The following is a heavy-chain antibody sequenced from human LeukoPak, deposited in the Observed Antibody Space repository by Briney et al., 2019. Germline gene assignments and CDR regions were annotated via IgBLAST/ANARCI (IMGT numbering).Heavy chain of an antibody. CDR1: GFTVSSNY. J-gene: IGHJ3*02. CDR2: ISGSGGST. Sequence: GGSLRLSCAASGFTVSSNYMSWVRQAPGKGLEWVSAISGSGGSTYYADSVKGRFTISRDNSKNTLYLQMNSLRAEDTAVYYCAKDLYYYDSSGYPRTAAFDIWGQGTMVTVSS. V-gene: IGHV3-23*01. CDR3: AKDLYYYDSSGYPRTAAFDI. D-gene: IGHD3-22*01.